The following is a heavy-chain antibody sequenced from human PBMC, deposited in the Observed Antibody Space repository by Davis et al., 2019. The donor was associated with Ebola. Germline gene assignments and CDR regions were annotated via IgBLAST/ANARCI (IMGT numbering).Heavy chain of an antibody. D-gene: IGHD4-11*01. Sequence: GESLKISCAASGFSFSSYWMHWVRQAPGKGLVWVSRINSDGSKITYADSVKGRFTISRDNAKNTLYLQMSSLRADDTAVYYCARVAYSDYWRWFESWGQGMLVTVSS. V-gene: IGHV3-74*01. CDR3: ARVAYSDYWRWFES. J-gene: IGHJ5*01. CDR2: INSDGSKI. CDR1: GFSFSSYW.